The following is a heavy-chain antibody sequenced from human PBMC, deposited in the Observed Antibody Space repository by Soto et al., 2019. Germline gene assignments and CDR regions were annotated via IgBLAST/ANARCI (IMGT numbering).Heavy chain of an antibody. J-gene: IGHJ4*02. CDR2: INQDGRDT. V-gene: IGHV3-7*01. CDR3: ATYHDDEWESYRHRY. Sequence: GGSLRLSCAASGLAFRSFLMSWVRQAPGGGLEWVANINQDGRDTYYSDSVRDRFTISRDNAANSLFLHMNSLGAEDTAVHYCATYHDDEWESYRHRYWGQGTLVTVSS. D-gene: IGHD3-16*02. CDR1: GLAFRSFL.